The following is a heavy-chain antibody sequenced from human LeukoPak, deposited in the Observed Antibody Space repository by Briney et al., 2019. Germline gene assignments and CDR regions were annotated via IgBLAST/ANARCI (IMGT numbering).Heavy chain of an antibody. Sequence: GGSLRLSCAASGFTFSSYSMNWVRQAPGKGLEWVSSISSSSSYIYYADSVKGRFTISRDNAKNSLYLQMNSLRAEDTAVYYCARGLLPDDAFDIWGQGTMVTVSS. J-gene: IGHJ3*02. V-gene: IGHV3-21*01. CDR3: ARGLLPDDAFDI. CDR1: GFTFSSYS. CDR2: ISSSSSYI.